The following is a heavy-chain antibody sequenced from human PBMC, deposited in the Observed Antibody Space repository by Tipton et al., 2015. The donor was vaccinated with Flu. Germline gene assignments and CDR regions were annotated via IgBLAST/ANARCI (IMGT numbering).Heavy chain of an antibody. V-gene: IGHV4-4*07. CDR3: ARQRSYYDTSGPRGGGFYLDY. D-gene: IGHD3-16*01. Sequence: TLSLTCTVSGTSIIDDYWSWVRQPAGKGLEWIGRLYTAGGTTYNSSLKSRVTISLDTPKNQFSLSLNSVTAADTAVYFCARQRSYYDTSGPRGGGFYLDYWGQGALVTVSS. CDR1: GTSIIDDY. J-gene: IGHJ4*02. CDR2: LYTAGGT.